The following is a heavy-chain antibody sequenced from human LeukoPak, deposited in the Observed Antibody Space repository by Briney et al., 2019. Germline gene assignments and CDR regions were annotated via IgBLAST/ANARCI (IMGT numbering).Heavy chain of an antibody. D-gene: IGHD2-2*02. CDR2: IIPIFGTA. J-gene: IGHJ3*02. CDR3: AREGYCSSTSCYTSSSWAGGAFDI. V-gene: IGHV1-69*05. Sequence: SVKVSCKASGGTFSSYAISWVRQAPGQGLEWMGGIIPIFGTANYAQKFQGRVTITTDESTSTAYMELSSLRSEDTAVYYCAREGYCSSTSCYTSSSWAGGAFDIWGQGTMVTVSS. CDR1: GGTFSSYA.